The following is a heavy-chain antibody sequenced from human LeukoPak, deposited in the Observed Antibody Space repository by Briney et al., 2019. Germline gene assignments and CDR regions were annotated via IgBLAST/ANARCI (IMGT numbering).Heavy chain of an antibody. V-gene: IGHV3-48*04. D-gene: IGHD4-11*01. Sequence: GGSLSLSCAASGFTFSSYSMNWVRQAPGKGLEWVSYISSSSSTIYYADSVKGRFTISRDNAKNSLYLQMNSLRAEDTAVYYCAREAPQYYFDYWGQGTLVTVSS. CDR1: GFTFSSYS. CDR3: AREAPQYYFDY. J-gene: IGHJ4*02. CDR2: ISSSSSTI.